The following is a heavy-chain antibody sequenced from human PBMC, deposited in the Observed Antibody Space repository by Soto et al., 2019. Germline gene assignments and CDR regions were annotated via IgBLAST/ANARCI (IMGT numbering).Heavy chain of an antibody. CDR2: MNPINGAT. J-gene: IGHJ6*02. CDR3: GRGPSPRAPAGGTPYYYAMDV. V-gene: IGHV1-8*02. CDR1: GYDFTAYD. D-gene: IGHD6-13*01. Sequence: GASVKVSCKASGYDFTAYDINWVRQASGQGLEWMGWMNPINGATGSARRFQGRVSMTRNTATGTAYLGLTSLRSDDSAVYYCGRGPSPRAPAGGTPYYYAMDVWGQGTTVTVSS.